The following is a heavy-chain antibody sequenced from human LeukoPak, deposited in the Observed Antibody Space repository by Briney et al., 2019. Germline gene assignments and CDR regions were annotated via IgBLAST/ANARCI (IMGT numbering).Heavy chain of an antibody. CDR3: ASSSRWELLIN. J-gene: IGHJ4*02. CDR1: GFTFSDYY. D-gene: IGHD1-26*01. CDR2: ISSSGSTI. V-gene: IGHV3-11*01. Sequence: PGGSLRLSCGASGFTFSDYYMSWIRQAPGKGLEWVSYISSSGSTIYYADSVKGRFTISRDNAKNSLYLQMNSLRAEDTAVYYCASSSRWELLINWGQGTLVTVSS.